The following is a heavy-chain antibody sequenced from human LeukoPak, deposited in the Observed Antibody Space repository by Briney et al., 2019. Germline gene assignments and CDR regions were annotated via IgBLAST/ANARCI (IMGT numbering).Heavy chain of an antibody. CDR2: INHSGST. Sequence: SETLSLTCAVHGGSFSGYYWSWIRQPPGKGLEWIGEINHSGSTNYNPSLKSRVTISVDTSKNQFSLKLSSVTAADTAVYYCARSLYASSNNWFDPWGQGTLVTVSS. J-gene: IGHJ5*02. CDR1: GGSFSGYY. D-gene: IGHD6-19*01. V-gene: IGHV4-34*01. CDR3: ARSLYASSNNWFDP.